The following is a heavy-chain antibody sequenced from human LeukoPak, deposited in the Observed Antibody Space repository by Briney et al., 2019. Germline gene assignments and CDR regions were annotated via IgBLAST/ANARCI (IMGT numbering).Heavy chain of an antibody. J-gene: IGHJ4*02. CDR3: ARDRRRRYSSSWDFDY. CDR2: ISAYNGNT. V-gene: IGHV1-18*01. CDR1: GYTFTSYG. Sequence: ASVKVSCKASGYTFTSYGISWVRQAPGQGLEWMGWISAYNGNTNYAQKLQGRVTMTTDTSTSTAYMELRSLRSDDTAVYYCARDRRRRYSSSWDFDYWGQGTLVTVSS. D-gene: IGHD6-13*01.